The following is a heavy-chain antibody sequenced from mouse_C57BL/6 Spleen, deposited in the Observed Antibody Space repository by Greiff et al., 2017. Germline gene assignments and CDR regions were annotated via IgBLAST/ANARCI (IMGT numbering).Heavy chain of an antibody. J-gene: IGHJ1*03. CDR2: IDPENGDT. V-gene: IGHV14-4*01. CDR1: GFNIKDDY. Sequence: VQLQQSGAELVRPGASVKLSCTASGFNIKDDYMHWVKQRPEQGLEWIGWIDPENGDTEYASKFQGKATITADTSSNTAYLQLSSLTSEDTAVYYCTRYYGPWYCDVWGTGTTVTVSS. D-gene: IGHD1-1*01. CDR3: TRYYGPWYCDV.